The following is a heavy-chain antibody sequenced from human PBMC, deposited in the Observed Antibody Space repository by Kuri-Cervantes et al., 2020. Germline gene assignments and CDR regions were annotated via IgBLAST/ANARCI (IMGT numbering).Heavy chain of an antibody. V-gene: IGHV3-7*01. D-gene: IGHD3-3*01. CDR2: IKQDGSEK. CDR1: GFTFSSYW. CDR3: ARGEYMSGGGYYT. Sequence: LSLTCAASGFTFSSYWMSWVRQAPGKGLEWVANIKQDGSEKYYVDSVKGRFTISGDNAKNSLYLQMNSLRAEDTAVYYCARGEYMSGGGYYTWGQGTLVTVSS. J-gene: IGHJ5*02.